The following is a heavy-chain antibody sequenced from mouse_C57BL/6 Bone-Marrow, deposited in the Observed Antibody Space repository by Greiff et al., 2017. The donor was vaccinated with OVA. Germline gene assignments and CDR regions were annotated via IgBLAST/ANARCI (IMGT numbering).Heavy chain of an antibody. CDR1: GYTFTDYY. J-gene: IGHJ1*03. V-gene: IGHV1-26*01. CDR2: INPNNGGT. D-gene: IGHD1-1*01. CDR3: ARWYYGSLYWYFDV. Sequence: VQLKQSGPELVKPGASVKISCKASGYTFTDYYMNWVKQSHGKSLEWIGDINPNNGGTSYNQKFKGKATLTVDKSSSTAYMELRSLTSEASAVYYCARWYYGSLYWYFDVWGTGTTVTVSS.